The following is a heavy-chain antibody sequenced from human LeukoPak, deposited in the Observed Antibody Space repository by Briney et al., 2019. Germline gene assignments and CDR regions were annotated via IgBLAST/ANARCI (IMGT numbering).Heavy chain of an antibody. CDR2: IYYSGST. D-gene: IGHD6-19*01. J-gene: IGHJ3*02. Sequence: SETLSLTCTVSGGSISSGGYYWSWIRQHPGKGLEWFGYIYYSGSTYYNPSLKSRVTISVDTSKNQFSLKLSSVTAADTAVYYCARGAVAGSDAFDIWGQGTMVTVSS. V-gene: IGHV4-31*03. CDR3: ARGAVAGSDAFDI. CDR1: GGSISSGGYY.